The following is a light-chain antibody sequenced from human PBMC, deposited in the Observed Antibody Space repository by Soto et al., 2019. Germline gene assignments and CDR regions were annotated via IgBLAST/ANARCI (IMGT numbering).Light chain of an antibody. CDR1: SSDIGGYNY. Sequence: QSALTQPPSASGSPGQSVTISCTGTSSDIGGYNYVSWYQHHPGKAPKLMIYEVTKRPSGVPDRFSGSKSGNTASLTVSGLLAEDEADYYCAPYAVSNQVFGTGTMLTVL. CDR2: EVT. J-gene: IGLJ1*01. CDR3: APYAVSNQV. V-gene: IGLV2-8*01.